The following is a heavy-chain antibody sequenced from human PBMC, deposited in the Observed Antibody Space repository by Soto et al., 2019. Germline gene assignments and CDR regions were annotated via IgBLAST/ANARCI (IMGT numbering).Heavy chain of an antibody. CDR1: GGSFSGYY. V-gene: IGHV4-34*01. Sequence: SETLSLTCAVYGGSFSGYYWSWIRQPPGKGLEWIGEINHSGSTNYNPSLKSRVTISVDTSKNQFSLKLSSVTAADTAVYYCARLVDFWSGYSTIRGMDVWGQGTTVTVSS. J-gene: IGHJ6*02. D-gene: IGHD3-3*01. CDR2: INHSGST. CDR3: ARLVDFWSGYSTIRGMDV.